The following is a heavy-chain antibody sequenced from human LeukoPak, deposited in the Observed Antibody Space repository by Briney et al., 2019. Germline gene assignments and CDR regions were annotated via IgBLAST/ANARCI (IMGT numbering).Heavy chain of an antibody. J-gene: IGHJ4*02. V-gene: IGHV3-13*01. CDR1: GFTFSSYD. D-gene: IGHD6-19*01. CDR3: AHIAVAVDFDY. CDR2: IGTAGDT. Sequence: GGSLRLSCAASGFTFSSYDMHWVRQATGKDLEWVSAIGTAGDTYYPGSVKGRFTISRENAKNSLYLQMNSLRAEDTAVYYCAHIAVAVDFDYWGQGTLVTVSS.